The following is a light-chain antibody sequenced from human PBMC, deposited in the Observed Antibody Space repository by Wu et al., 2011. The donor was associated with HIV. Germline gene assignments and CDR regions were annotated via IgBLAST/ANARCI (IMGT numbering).Light chain of an antibody. V-gene: IGKV3-11*01. CDR3: QQGTIWPLT. CDR2: DAS. J-gene: IGKJ5*01. Sequence: EIVLTQSPATLSLSPGERATLSCRASQSVDSYLAWYQQRPGQPPRLLINDASNRATGIPARFSGSGSGTDFTLTISSLEPEDFALYYCQQGTIWPLTFGQGHDWRLN. CDR1: QSVDSY.